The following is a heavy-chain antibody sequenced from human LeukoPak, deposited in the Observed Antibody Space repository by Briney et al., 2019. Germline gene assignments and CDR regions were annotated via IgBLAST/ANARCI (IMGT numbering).Heavy chain of an antibody. J-gene: IGHJ6*02. CDR2: IYYGGTT. CDR3: ARQNSRGYYGMDV. CDR1: GGSLSGYY. Sequence: SETLSLTCTVSGGSLSGYYWSWIRQPPGKGLEWIGYIYYGGTTNYNPSLQSRLTISVDTSKSQFSLKLSSVTAADTAVYYCARQNSRGYYGMDVWGQGTTVTVSS. D-gene: IGHD3-10*01. V-gene: IGHV4-59*01.